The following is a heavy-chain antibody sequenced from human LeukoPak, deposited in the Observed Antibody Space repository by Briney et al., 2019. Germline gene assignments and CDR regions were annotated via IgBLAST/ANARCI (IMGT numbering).Heavy chain of an antibody. J-gene: IGHJ6*03. CDR2: IYYTGST. CDR1: GGSISSSTDY. CDR3: ASIYGSGSSSYYYYMDV. V-gene: IGHV4-39*07. D-gene: IGHD3-10*01. Sequence: SETLSLTCTVSGGSISSSTDYWGWIRQPPGKGLEWIGSIYYTGSTYYNPSLKSRVTISVDTSKNQFSLKLRSVTAADTAVYYCASIYGSGSSSYYYYMDVWGKGTTVTVSS.